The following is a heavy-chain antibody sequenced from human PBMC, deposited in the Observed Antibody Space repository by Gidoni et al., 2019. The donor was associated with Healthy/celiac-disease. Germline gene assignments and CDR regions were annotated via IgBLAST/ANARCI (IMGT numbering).Heavy chain of an antibody. CDR2: IYWNDDK. J-gene: IGHJ6*03. V-gene: IGHV2-5*01. CDR1: GFSLSTSGVG. CDR3: AHMSNYYDSSGYYWSSSTHYYYYYMDV. D-gene: IGHD3-22*01. Sequence: QITLKESGPTLVKPTQTLTLTCTFSGFSLSTSGVGVGWIRQPPGKALEWLALIYWNDDKRYSPSLKSRLTITKDTSKNQVVLTMTNMDPVDTATYYCAHMSNYYDSSGYYWSSSTHYYYYYMDVWGKGTTVTVSS.